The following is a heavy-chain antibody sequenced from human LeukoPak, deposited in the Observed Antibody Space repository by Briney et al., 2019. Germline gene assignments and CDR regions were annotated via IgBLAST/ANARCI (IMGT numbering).Heavy chain of an antibody. CDR1: GFTFDDYG. V-gene: IGHV3-20*04. CDR3: ARGDDFSGDY. D-gene: IGHD3-16*01. Sequence: GGSLRLSCAASGFTFDDYGMSWVRQAPGKGLEWVSAINWNGGSTAYADSVKGRFTISRDNAKNSLYVQMNSLRAGDTAIYYCARGDDFSGDYWGQGTLVTVSS. CDR2: INWNGGST. J-gene: IGHJ4*02.